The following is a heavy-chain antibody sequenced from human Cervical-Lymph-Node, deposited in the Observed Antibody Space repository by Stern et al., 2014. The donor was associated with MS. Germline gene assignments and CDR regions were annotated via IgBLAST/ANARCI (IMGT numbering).Heavy chain of an antibody. Sequence: VQLGQSGGGGKKPGEHLKLSCQGSGYSFRSYWIAWGRQVPGKGLEWMGVIYPGDSDTTYSPAFEGQVTISADKSISTAYRQWSSLKASGTAMYYCARRSGSYFVYWGQGTLVTVSS. V-gene: IGHV5-51*01. J-gene: IGHJ4*02. CDR1: GYSFRSYW. CDR3: ARRSGSYFVY. D-gene: IGHD1-26*01. CDR2: IYPGDSDT.